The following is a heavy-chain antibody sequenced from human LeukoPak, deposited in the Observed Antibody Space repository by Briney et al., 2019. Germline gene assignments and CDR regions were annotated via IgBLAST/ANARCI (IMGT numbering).Heavy chain of an antibody. V-gene: IGHV3-11*01. D-gene: IGHD6-13*01. Sequence: PGGSLRLSCAASGFTFSDYYMSWIRQAPGKGLEWVSYISSSGSTIYYADSVKGRFTISRDNAKNSLYLQMNSLRAEDTAVYYCASTRSSSSQSGFDYWGQGTLVTVSS. CDR2: ISSSGSTI. CDR1: GFTFSDYY. J-gene: IGHJ4*02. CDR3: ASTRSSSSQSGFDY.